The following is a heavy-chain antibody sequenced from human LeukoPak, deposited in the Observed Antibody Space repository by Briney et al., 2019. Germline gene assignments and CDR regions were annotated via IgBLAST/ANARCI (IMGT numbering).Heavy chain of an antibody. CDR1: GGTFSSYA. Sequence: ASVKVSCKASGGTFSSYAISWVRQAPGQGLEWMGGIIPIFGTANYAQKFQGRVTITTDESTSTAYMELSSLRSEDTAVYYCAGSRYFGSYCYYYYMDVWGKGTTVTVSS. CDR2: IIPIFGTA. J-gene: IGHJ6*03. D-gene: IGHD1-26*01. V-gene: IGHV1-69*05. CDR3: AGSRYFGSYCYYYYMDV.